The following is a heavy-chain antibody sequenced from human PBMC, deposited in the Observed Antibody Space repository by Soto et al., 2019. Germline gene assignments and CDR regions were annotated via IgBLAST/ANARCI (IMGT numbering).Heavy chain of an antibody. CDR3: AKDKAGIAVAGTLDV. J-gene: IGHJ6*02. CDR1: GFTFSSYG. D-gene: IGHD6-19*01. Sequence: VQLVESGGGVVQPGRSLRLSCAASGFTFSSYGMHWVRQAPGKGLEWVAVISYDGSNKYYADSVKGRFTISRDNSKNTLYLQMNSLRAEDTAVYYCAKDKAGIAVAGTLDVWGQGTTVTVSS. V-gene: IGHV3-30*18. CDR2: ISYDGSNK.